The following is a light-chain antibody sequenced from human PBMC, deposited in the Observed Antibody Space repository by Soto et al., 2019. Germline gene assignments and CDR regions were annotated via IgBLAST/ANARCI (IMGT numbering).Light chain of an antibody. Sequence: QSALTQPASVSGSPGQSITISCTGTNSDVGRYKLVSWYQQHPGKAPKLMIFDVTNRPSGVSNRFSGSKSGNTASLTISGLQAEDEAEYYCSSYTTSSTLIFGGGTKLTVL. V-gene: IGLV2-14*03. CDR2: DVT. CDR1: NSDVGRYKL. J-gene: IGLJ2*01. CDR3: SSYTTSSTLI.